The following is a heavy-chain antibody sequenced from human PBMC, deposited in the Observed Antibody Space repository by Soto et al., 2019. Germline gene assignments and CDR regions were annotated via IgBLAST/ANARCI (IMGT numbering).Heavy chain of an antibody. V-gene: IGHV1-2*04. Sequence: ASVKVSCKASGYTFTGYYMHWVRQAPGQGLEWMGWINPNSGGTNYAQKFQGWVTMTRDTSISTAYMELSRLRSDDTAVYYCAGGGYCSSTSCHRYCYYGMDVWGQGTTVTVSS. D-gene: IGHD2-2*01. J-gene: IGHJ6*02. CDR2: INPNSGGT. CDR3: AGGGYCSSTSCHRYCYYGMDV. CDR1: GYTFTGYY.